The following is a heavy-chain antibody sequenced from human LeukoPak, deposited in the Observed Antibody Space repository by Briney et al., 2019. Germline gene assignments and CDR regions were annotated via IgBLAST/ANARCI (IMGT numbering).Heavy chain of an antibody. CDR1: GGSISTYF. D-gene: IGHD7-27*01. Sequence: SETLSLTCTVSGGSISTYFWSWVRQSPGKGLEWIGEINHSGFTNYNPSLMGRVTISLDPSKNQFSLKLSSVTAADTAVYYCARHKTGNFDYWGQGPLVTVSS. V-gene: IGHV4-34*01. CDR2: INHSGFT. CDR3: ARHKTGNFDY. J-gene: IGHJ4*02.